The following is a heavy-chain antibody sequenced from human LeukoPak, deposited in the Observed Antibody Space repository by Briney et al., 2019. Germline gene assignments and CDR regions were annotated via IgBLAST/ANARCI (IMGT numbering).Heavy chain of an antibody. J-gene: IGHJ6*02. CDR2: ISSSSSCI. Sequence: GGSLRLSCAASGFTFSSYSMNWVRQAPGKGLEWVSSISSSSSCIYYADSVKGRFTISRDNAKNSLYLQMNSLRAEDTAVYYCARDMWYGDYVYYYYGMDVWGQGTTVTVSS. D-gene: IGHD4-17*01. V-gene: IGHV3-21*01. CDR3: ARDMWYGDYVYYYYGMDV. CDR1: GFTFSSYS.